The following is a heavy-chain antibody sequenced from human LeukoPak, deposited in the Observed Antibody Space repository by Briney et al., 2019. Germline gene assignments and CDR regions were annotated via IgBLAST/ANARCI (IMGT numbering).Heavy chain of an antibody. CDR2: INPNSGGT. CDR3: ARGLDSSGWYVGAFDI. D-gene: IGHD6-19*01. CDR1: GYTFTGYY. Sequence: ASVKVSCKASGYTFTGYYMHWVRQAPGQGLEWMGWINPNSGGTNYAQKFQGWVTMTRDTSISTAYMELSRLRSDDTAVYYCARGLDSSGWYVGAFDIWGQGTMVTVSS. J-gene: IGHJ3*02. V-gene: IGHV1-2*04.